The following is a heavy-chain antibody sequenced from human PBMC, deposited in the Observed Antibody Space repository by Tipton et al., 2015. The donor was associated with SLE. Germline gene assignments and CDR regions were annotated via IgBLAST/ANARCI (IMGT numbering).Heavy chain of an antibody. CDR2: IYYSGST. CDR1: GGSISSYY. J-gene: IGHJ6*02. CDR3: ATSRQLQLVPPDV. Sequence: TLSLTCTVSGGSISSYYWSWIRQPPGKGLEWIGYIYYSGSTNYNPSLKSRVTISVDTSKNQFSLKLSSVTAADTAVYYCATSRQLQLVPPDVWGQGTTVTVSS. D-gene: IGHD6-13*01. V-gene: IGHV4-59*08.